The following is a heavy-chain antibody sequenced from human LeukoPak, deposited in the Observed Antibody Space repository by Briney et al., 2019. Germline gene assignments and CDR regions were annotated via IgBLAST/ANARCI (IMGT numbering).Heavy chain of an antibody. CDR1: GFSFSIYA. Sequence: GGSLRLSCAASGFSFSIYAMSWVRQAPGKGLEWVSTISGSGGSTYYADSVKGRFTISRDNSKNTLYLQMNSLRAEDTAVYYCASGEITIFGVVIGYFDYWGQGTLVTVSS. J-gene: IGHJ4*02. D-gene: IGHD3-3*01. CDR3: ASGEITIFGVVIGYFDY. V-gene: IGHV3-23*01. CDR2: ISGSGGST.